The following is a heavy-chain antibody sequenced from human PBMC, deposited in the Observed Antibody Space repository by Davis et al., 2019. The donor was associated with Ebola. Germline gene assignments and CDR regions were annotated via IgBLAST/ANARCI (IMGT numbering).Heavy chain of an antibody. V-gene: IGHV3-30-3*01. CDR2: ISFDGNNK. D-gene: IGHD3-10*01. CDR1: GFTFRNYA. CDR3: AREWFGEDSILYYYFGMDV. Sequence: GGSLRLSCAASGFTFRNYAIHRVRQAPGKGLEWVAVISFDGNNKHYADSVKGRFTISRDNSKNTLHLQMNSLRAEDTAVYYCAREWFGEDSILYYYFGMDVWGKGTTVTVSS. J-gene: IGHJ6*04.